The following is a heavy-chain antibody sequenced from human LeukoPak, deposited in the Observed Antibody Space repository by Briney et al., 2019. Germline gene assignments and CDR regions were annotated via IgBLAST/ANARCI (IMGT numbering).Heavy chain of an antibody. D-gene: IGHD3-10*01. CDR1: GGSISSSSYY. V-gene: IGHV4-39*01. J-gene: IGHJ4*02. CDR3: ARLGQFRGPFES. CDR2: IYYSGST. Sequence: SETLSLTCTVSGGSISSSSYYWGWIRQPPGKGLEWIGSIYYSGSTYYNPSLKSRVTISVDTSKNQFSLKLSSVTAADTAVYYCARLGQFRGPFESWGQGTLVTVSS.